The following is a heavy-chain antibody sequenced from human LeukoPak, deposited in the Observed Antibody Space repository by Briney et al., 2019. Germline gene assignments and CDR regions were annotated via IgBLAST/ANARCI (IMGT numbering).Heavy chain of an antibody. J-gene: IGHJ4*02. V-gene: IGHV3-23*01. CDR1: GFTFSSYA. D-gene: IGHD4-17*01. CDR2: ISGSGGST. CDR3: AKSGATVPLYYFDY. Sequence: GGSLRLSCAASGFTFSSYAMSWVRQAPGKGLEWVSAISGSGGSTYYADSVKGRFTISRDNAKNSLYLQMNSLRAEDTALYYCAKSGATVPLYYFDYWGQGTLVTVSS.